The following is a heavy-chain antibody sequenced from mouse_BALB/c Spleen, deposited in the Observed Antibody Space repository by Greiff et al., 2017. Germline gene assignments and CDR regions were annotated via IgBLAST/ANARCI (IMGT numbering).Heavy chain of an antibody. D-gene: IGHD3-1*01. CDR1: GYSITSDYA. CDR3: ARRRAAYYFDY. CDR2: ISYSGST. Sequence: DVQLVESGPGLVKPSQSLSLTCTVTGYSITSDYAWNWIRQFPGNKLEWMGYISYSGSTSYNPSLKSRISITRDTSKNQFFLQLNSVTTEDTATYYCARRRAAYYFDYWGQGTTLTVSS. V-gene: IGHV3-2*02. J-gene: IGHJ2*01.